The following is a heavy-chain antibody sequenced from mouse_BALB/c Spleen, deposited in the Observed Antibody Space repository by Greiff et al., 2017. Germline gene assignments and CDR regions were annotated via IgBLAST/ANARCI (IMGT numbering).Heavy chain of an antibody. V-gene: IGHV1-7*01. Sequence: LQESGAELAKPGASVKMSCKASGYTFTSYWMHWVKQRPGQGLEWIGYINPSTGYTEYNQKFKDKATLTADKSSSTAYMQLSSLTSEDSAVYYCARWGESAWFAYWGEGTLGTVSA. D-gene: IGHD2-13*01. J-gene: IGHJ3*01. CDR1: GYTFTSYW. CDR2: INPSTGYT. CDR3: ARWGESAWFAY.